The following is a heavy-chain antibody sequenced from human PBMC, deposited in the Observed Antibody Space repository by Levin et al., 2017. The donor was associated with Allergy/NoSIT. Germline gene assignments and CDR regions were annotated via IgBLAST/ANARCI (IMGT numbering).Heavy chain of an antibody. CDR2: ISSTSTI. CDR3: ARDSLRRVNSYGHIYYHDGMDV. D-gene: IGHD5-18*01. J-gene: IGHJ6*02. CDR1: GFTFSSYE. Sequence: GESLKISCAASGFTFSSYEMNWVRQAPGKGLEWVSYISSTSTIYYADSVKGRFTISRDNAKNSRYLQLNSLRAEDTAVYYCARDSLRRVNSYGHIYYHDGMDVWGPGPTVTVSS. V-gene: IGHV3-48*03.